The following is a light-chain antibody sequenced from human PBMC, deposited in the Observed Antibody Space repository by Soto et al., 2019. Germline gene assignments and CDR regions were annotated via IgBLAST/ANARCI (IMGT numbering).Light chain of an antibody. Sequence: AIQLTQSPSSLSASVGDRVTITCRASQGISSALAWYQQHPGRPPKLLIFHASTLESGVPSRFSGSGSGTDFTLTITSLQPEDFTTYYCQQFNDYPPTFGGGTKVDIK. V-gene: IGKV1D-13*01. J-gene: IGKJ4*01. CDR1: QGISSA. CDR2: HAS. CDR3: QQFNDYPPT.